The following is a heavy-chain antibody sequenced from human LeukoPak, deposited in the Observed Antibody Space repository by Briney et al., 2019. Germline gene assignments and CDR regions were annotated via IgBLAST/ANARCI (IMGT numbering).Heavy chain of an antibody. CDR2: IYNSGST. CDR3: VRHVASYDFDC. Sequence: SETLSLTCSVSGGSISSSSYYWGWIRQPPGKGLEWIGSIYNSGSTYYNPSLNSRVTVSVDTTKNQFSLKLNSVTAADTAVYYCVRHVASYDFDCWGQGTLVTVSS. CDR1: GGSISSSSYY. J-gene: IGHJ4*02. V-gene: IGHV4-39*01. D-gene: IGHD2-21*01.